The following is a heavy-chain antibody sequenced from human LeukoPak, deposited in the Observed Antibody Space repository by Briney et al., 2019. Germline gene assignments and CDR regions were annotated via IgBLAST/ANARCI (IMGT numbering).Heavy chain of an antibody. CDR3: AMGWYCSAWG. V-gene: IGHV3-23*01. D-gene: IGHD6-19*01. CDR1: GFTFSSYA. Sequence: GGSLRLSCVASGFTFSSYAMNWVRQAPGKGLEWVSGIGSRGADTYYADTVKGRFTISRDNYKNTLYLQMNSLRAEDTAVFYCAMGWYCSAWGWGQGTLVTV. J-gene: IGHJ4*02. CDR2: IGSRGADT.